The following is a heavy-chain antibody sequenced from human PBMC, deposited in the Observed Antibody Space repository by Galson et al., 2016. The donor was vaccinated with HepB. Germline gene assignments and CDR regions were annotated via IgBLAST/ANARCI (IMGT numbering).Heavy chain of an antibody. D-gene: IGHD2-2*03. CDR2: INAGNGNT. CDR1: GYTFISYV. V-gene: IGHV1-3*01. CDR3: ARSPTGFCSRTKCDGFNYLDR. J-gene: IGHJ4*02. Sequence: SVKVSCKASGYTFISYVIQWVRQAPGHRLEWMGWINAGNGNTNYSQKFQGRVIIDRDTSASTAYMELSSLRPEDTAIYYCARSPTGFCSRTKCDGFNYLDRWGQGTPVTVSS.